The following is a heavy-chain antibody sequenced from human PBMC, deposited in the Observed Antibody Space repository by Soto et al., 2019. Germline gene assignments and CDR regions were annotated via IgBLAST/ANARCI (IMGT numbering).Heavy chain of an antibody. CDR2: ISGSGGST. Sequence: KGLEWVSAISGSGGSTYYADSVRGRFTISRDNSKNTLYLQMNSLRAEDTVLYFQAEDGIRAQLPVSAFLLNSSSDL. CDR3: AEDGIRAQLPVSAFLLNSSSDL. V-gene: IGHV3-23*01. J-gene: IGHJ2*01. D-gene: IGHD5-18*01.